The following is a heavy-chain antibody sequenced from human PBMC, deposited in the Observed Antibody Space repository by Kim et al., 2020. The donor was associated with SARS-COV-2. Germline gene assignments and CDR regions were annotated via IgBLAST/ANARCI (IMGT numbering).Heavy chain of an antibody. D-gene: IGHD6-13*01. V-gene: IGHV4-39*01. CDR3: ARHVWAGYSSTWYMDY. J-gene: IGHJ4*02. CDR1: GGSISDNYYY. Sequence: SETLSLTCSVSGGSISDNYYYWAWIRQPPGKRLEWIGSIFYSGSTYYNPSLKTQVTLSVDTPKNQFSLKVRSVTAADTAVYYCARHVWAGYSSTWYMDYWGQGTRVTVSS. CDR2: IFYSGST.